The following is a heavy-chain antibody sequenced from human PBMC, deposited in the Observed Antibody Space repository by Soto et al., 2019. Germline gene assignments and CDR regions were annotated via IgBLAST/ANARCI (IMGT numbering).Heavy chain of an antibody. D-gene: IGHD3-16*01. CDR2: IKSKYDGGTT. CDR3: GTGGPYFDY. Sequence: EEQLVESGGGLVKPGGSLRLACVGSGFTFSNAWMNWIRQAPGKGLEWVGRIKSKYDGGTTDYAAPEKGRFIISRDDSKNTVYLQMNSLKTEDTAVYYCGTGGPYFDYWGQGTLVTVSS. J-gene: IGHJ4*02. CDR1: GFTFSNAW. V-gene: IGHV3-15*07.